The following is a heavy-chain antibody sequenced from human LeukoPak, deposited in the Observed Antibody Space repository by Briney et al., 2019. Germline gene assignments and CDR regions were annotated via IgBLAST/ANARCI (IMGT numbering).Heavy chain of an antibody. CDR2: IIPIFGTA. Sequence: SVKVSCKASGGALSSYAIRWVRQAPGQGLEWMGGIIPIFGTANYAQKFQGRVTITADKSTSTAYMELSSLRSEDTAVYYCARSGGSRNGDFWSGYYVRWFDPWGQGTLVTVSS. CDR1: GGALSSYA. J-gene: IGHJ5*02. CDR3: ARSGGSRNGDFWSGYYVRWFDP. V-gene: IGHV1-69*06. D-gene: IGHD3-3*01.